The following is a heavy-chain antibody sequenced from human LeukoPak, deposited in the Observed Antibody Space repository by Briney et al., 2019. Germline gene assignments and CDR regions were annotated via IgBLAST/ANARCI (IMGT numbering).Heavy chain of an antibody. J-gene: IGHJ4*02. D-gene: IGHD1-26*01. V-gene: IGHV4-34*01. CDR1: GGSFSGYY. CDR3: ARDRGYSGSYHFDY. CDR2: INHSGST. Sequence: PSVTLSLTCAVYGGSFSGYYWSWIRQPPGKGLEWIGEINHSGSTNYNPSLKSRVTISVDTSKNQFSLKLSSVTAADTAVYYCARDRGYSGSYHFDYWGQGTQVTVSS.